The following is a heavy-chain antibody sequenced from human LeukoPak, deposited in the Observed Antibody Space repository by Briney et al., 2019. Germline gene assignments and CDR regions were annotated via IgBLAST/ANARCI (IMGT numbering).Heavy chain of an antibody. J-gene: IGHJ6*02. V-gene: IGHV1-69*04. CDR2: IIPILGIA. CDR1: GGTFSSYA. D-gene: IGHD6-13*01. CDR3: AKGISLLGLMVAAGGYYGMDV. Sequence: SVKVSCKASGGTFSSYAISWVRQAPGQGLEWMGRIIPILGIANYAQKFQGRVTITADKSTSTAYMELSSLRSEDTAVYYCAKGISLLGLMVAAGGYYGMDVWGQGTTVTVSS.